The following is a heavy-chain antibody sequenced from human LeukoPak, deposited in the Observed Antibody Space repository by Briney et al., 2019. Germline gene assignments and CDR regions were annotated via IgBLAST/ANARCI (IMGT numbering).Heavy chain of an antibody. V-gene: IGHV1-18*01. Sequence: GASVKVSCKASGYTFTSYDISWVRQAPGQGLEWMGWISAYNGNTNYAQKLQGRVIMTTDTSTSTAYMELRSLRSDDSAVYFCARVPIPPYSSSWYQPFDYWGQGTLVTVSS. D-gene: IGHD6-13*01. CDR2: ISAYNGNT. J-gene: IGHJ4*02. CDR1: GYTFTSYD. CDR3: ARVPIPPYSSSWYQPFDY.